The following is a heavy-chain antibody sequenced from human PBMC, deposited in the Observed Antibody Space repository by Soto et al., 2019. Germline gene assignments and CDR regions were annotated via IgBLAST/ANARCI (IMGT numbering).Heavy chain of an antibody. D-gene: IGHD2-2*01. CDR3: ARSDYCSSTSCLQGFDP. CDR1: GGSISGGGYY. Sequence: SETLSLTCTVSGGSISGGGYYWSWIRQHPGKGLEWIGYIYYSGSTYYNPSLKSRVTISVDTSKNQFSLKLSSVTAADTAVYYCARSDYCSSTSCLQGFDPWGQGTLVTVSS. J-gene: IGHJ5*02. V-gene: IGHV4-31*03. CDR2: IYYSGST.